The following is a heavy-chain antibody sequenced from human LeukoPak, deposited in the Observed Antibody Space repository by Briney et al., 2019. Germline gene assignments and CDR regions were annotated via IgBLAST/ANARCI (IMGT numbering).Heavy chain of an antibody. Sequence: SETLSLTCTVSGYSISSGYYWGWIRQPPGKGLEWIGSIYHSGSTNYNPSLKSRVAISVDTSKNQFSLKLSSVTAADTAVYYCARVPYYYDSSGYYSGYYYYYMDVWGKGTTVTVSS. V-gene: IGHV4-38-2*02. D-gene: IGHD3-22*01. CDR1: GYSISSGYY. CDR3: ARVPYYYDSSGYYSGYYYYYMDV. J-gene: IGHJ6*03. CDR2: IYHSGST.